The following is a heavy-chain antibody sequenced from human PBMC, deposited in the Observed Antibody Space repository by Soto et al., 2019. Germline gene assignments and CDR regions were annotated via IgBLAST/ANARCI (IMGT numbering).Heavy chain of an antibody. CDR3: AKDMPQYYYDSSGYPIPDY. J-gene: IGHJ4*02. CDR1: GFTFSSYA. V-gene: IGHV3-23*01. CDR2: ISGSGGST. Sequence: PGGSLRLSCAASGFTFSSYAISWVRQAQGKGLEWVSAISGSGGSTYYADSVKGRFTISRDNSKNTLYLQMNSLRAEDTAVYYCAKDMPQYYYDSSGYPIPDYWGQGTLLPVS. D-gene: IGHD3-22*01.